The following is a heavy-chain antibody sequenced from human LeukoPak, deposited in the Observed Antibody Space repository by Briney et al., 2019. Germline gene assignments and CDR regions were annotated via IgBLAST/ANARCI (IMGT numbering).Heavy chain of an antibody. D-gene: IGHD3-10*01. CDR2: INTKGGLI. V-gene: IGHV3-48*04. J-gene: IGHJ4*02. CDR1: GLTFSRYN. CDR3: ARASYYYGSGSCDY. Sequence: GGSLRLSCAASGLTFSRYNMNWVRQAPGGGLEWIAHINTKGGLIYYADSVKGRFTISRDNAKNSLYLQMNSLRAEDTAVYYCARASYYYGSGSCDYWGQGTLVTVSS.